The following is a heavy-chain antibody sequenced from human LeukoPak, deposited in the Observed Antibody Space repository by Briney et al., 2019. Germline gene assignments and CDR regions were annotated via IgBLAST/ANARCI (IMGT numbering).Heavy chain of an antibody. CDR3: AKGRSKWNYYYGMDV. J-gene: IGHJ6*02. CDR1: GFSFSEYW. V-gene: IGHV3-74*01. D-gene: IGHD1-26*01. Sequence: GGSLRLSCAASGFSFSEYWMHWVRQAPGKGLVWVSRMDGDGINTNYADSVKGRFTISRDNAKNSLYLQMNSLRAEDTALYYCAKGRSKWNYYYGMDVWGQGTTVTVSS. CDR2: MDGDGINT.